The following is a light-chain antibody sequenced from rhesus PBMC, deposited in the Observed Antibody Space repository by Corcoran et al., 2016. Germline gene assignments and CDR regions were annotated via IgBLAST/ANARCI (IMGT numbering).Light chain of an antibody. J-gene: IGKJ4*01. CDR2: WAS. CDR1: QTLCNNSNNKPF. Sequence: DIVLAQSPDSLAVSLGERVTINCRSSQTLCNNSNNKPFLAWYQQRPGQAPKLLISWASTREPGVPNRVSGGGSGTDFTLTISGLQPEDVAVYYCQQFCSSPLTVGGGTKLEI. CDR3: QQFCSSPLT. V-gene: IGKV4-1*01.